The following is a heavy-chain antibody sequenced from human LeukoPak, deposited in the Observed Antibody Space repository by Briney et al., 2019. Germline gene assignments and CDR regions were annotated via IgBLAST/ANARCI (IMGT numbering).Heavy chain of an antibody. V-gene: IGHV4-61*03. D-gene: IGHD7-27*01. CDR2: IYYTGKT. Sequence: PSETLSLTCTVSGDSVSNGNYYWSWLRQPPGKALEWIGYIYYTGKTYYNPSLEGRVTILVDTSRNHFSVKLSSVTAADTAVYYCARETPGAGHFDYWGQGSLVTVSS. CDR3: ARETPGAGHFDY. CDR1: GDSVSNGNYY. J-gene: IGHJ4*02.